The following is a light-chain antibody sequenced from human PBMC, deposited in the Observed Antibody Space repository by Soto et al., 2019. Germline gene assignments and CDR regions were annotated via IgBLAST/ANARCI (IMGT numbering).Light chain of an antibody. J-gene: IGLJ2*01. CDR3: QTWGAGIGV. CDR1: SGHSSYA. V-gene: IGLV4-69*01. Sequence: QSVLTQAPSASASLGASVKLTCTLSSGHSSYAIAWHQQQPEKGPRYLMKLNSDGSHSKGDGIPDRFSGSSSGAEHYLTISSLQSEDEADYYCQTWGAGIGVFGGGTKLPVL. CDR2: LNSDGSH.